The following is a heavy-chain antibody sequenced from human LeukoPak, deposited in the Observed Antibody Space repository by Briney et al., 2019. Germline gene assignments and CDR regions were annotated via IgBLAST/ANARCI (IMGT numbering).Heavy chain of an antibody. Sequence: PSETLSLTCAVSGYSISSGYYWGWIRQPPGNGLEWIGRIYHSGSTYYNPSLKSRVTISVDTSQNQFSLKLSSVTAADTAVYHCARGLQSLGYFDYWGQGTLVTVSS. D-gene: IGHD4-11*01. J-gene: IGHJ4*02. CDR1: GYSISSGYY. CDR2: IYHSGST. CDR3: ARGLQSLGYFDY. V-gene: IGHV4-38-2*01.